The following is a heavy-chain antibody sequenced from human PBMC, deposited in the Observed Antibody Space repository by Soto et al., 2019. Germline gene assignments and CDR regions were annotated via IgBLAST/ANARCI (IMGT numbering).Heavy chain of an antibody. V-gene: IGHV3-23*01. CDR2: ISGSGDST. CDR1: GFTFSSYA. Sequence: EVQRLESGGGLVQPGGSLRLSCAASGFTFSSYAMRWVRQAPVKGLEWVSAISGSGDSTYYADAVKGRFTISRDNSKNTLYLQMNSLRGEDTAVYYCASRGSGSYYDYWGQGTLVTVSS. D-gene: IGHD1-26*01. J-gene: IGHJ4*02. CDR3: ASRGSGSYYDY.